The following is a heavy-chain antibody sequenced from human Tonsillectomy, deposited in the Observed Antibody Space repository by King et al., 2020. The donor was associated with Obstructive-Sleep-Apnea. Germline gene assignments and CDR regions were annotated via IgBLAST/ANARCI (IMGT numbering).Heavy chain of an antibody. Sequence: QLVQSGGGLVQPGGSLRLSCAVSGFTFRSYAMNWVRQAPGKGLEWVSTLSGSDGSTYYADSVKGRFTISRDNSKNKLDLQMNSLRVEDTAEYYCAKVSRDGGIVEVPTAKEYYYYYYDLDVWGQGTTVTVSS. V-gene: IGHV3-23*04. J-gene: IGHJ6*02. CDR1: GFTFRSYA. D-gene: IGHD2-2*01. CDR3: AKVSRDGGIVEVPTAKEYYYYYYDLDV. CDR2: LSGSDGST.